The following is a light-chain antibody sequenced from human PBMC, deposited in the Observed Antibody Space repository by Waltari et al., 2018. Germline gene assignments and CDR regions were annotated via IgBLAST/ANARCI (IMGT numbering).Light chain of an antibody. CDR2: AAS. Sequence: IQMTQSPSSLSASVGDRVTIPCRASHGLSHYLAWFQQRPGKAPRSLIYAASNLQSGVPSKFSGSGSGTDFTLTISSLQPEDFATYYCQQYNSFPYTFAQGTKLEIK. CDR1: HGLSHY. J-gene: IGKJ2*01. CDR3: QQYNSFPYT. V-gene: IGKV1-16*02.